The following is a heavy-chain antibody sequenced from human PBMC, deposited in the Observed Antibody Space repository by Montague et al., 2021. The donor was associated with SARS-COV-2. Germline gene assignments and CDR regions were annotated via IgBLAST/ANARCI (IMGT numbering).Heavy chain of an antibody. V-gene: IGHV3-21*01. CDR3: ARDLPSFFLGIAVAGPFDP. D-gene: IGHD6-19*01. J-gene: IGHJ5*02. Sequence: SLRLSCAASGFTFSSYYMNWVRQAPGKGLEWVSSISGSSSYIYYADSVKGRFTISRDNAKNSLYLQMNSLRAEDTAVYYCARDLPSFFLGIAVAGPFDPGGQGTLVTVSS. CDR1: GFTFSSYY. CDR2: ISGSSSYI.